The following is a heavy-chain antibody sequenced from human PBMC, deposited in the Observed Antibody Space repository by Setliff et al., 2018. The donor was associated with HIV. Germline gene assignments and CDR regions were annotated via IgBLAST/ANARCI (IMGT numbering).Heavy chain of an antibody. Sequence: SETLSPTCTVSGGSINSPNFYWGWIRQPPGNGLEWIGSIYHTGSTYYKPSLKSRVTISVDTSKNQFPLRLSSVAAGDTAVYYCARSIVPVASGYYYFEYWGQGTLVTVSS. CDR2: IYHTGST. J-gene: IGHJ4*02. V-gene: IGHV4-39*01. D-gene: IGHD3-3*01. CDR3: ARSIVPVASGYYYFEY. CDR1: GGSINSPNFY.